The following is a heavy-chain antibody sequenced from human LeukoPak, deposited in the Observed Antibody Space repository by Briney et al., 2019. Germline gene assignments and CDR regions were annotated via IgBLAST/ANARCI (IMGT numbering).Heavy chain of an antibody. V-gene: IGHV3-23*01. J-gene: IGHJ4*02. CDR3: ANPYRGGVATIGY. CDR2: ISGSGGST. CDR1: GFTFSSYA. Sequence: GRSLRLSCAASGFTFSSYAMSWVRQAPGKGLEWVSAISGSGGSTYYADSVKGRFTISRDNSKNTLYLQMNSLRAEDTAVYYCANPYRGGVATIGYWGQGTLVTVSS. D-gene: IGHD5-12*01.